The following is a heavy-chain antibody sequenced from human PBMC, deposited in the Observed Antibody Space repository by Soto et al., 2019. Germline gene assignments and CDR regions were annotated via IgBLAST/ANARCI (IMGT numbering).Heavy chain of an antibody. CDR3: AKNGLSSSSSALDP. D-gene: IGHD6-6*01. V-gene: IGHV3-23*01. Sequence: GGSLRLSCATSGFTFSSKGMSWVRQAPGKGLDWVSGISGSGRNTYYADSVKGRFTISRDNSKNTLFLQMNSLRAEDTAVYYCAKNGLSSSSSALDPRGQAPQATVSS. CDR2: ISGSGRNT. J-gene: IGHJ5*02. CDR1: GFTFSSKG.